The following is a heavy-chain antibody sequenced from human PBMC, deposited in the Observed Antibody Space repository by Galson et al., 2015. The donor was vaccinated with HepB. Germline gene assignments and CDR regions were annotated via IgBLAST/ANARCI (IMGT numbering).Heavy chain of an antibody. V-gene: IGHV3-7*03. Sequence: SLRLACAASGFRLGDSWMTWVGQSAEGGVEWVANINEDGSARRYWASVKGRFTISRDNAKNSVFLQMDSLRADDTAIYYCARGNNPNYWGQGTLVTVSS. CDR3: ARGNNPNY. CDR2: INEDGSAR. CDR1: GFRLGDSW. D-gene: IGHD1/OR15-1a*01. J-gene: IGHJ4*02.